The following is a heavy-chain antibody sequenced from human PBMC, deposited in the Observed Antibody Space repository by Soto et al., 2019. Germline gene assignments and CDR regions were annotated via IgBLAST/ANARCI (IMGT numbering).Heavy chain of an antibody. J-gene: IGHJ4*02. D-gene: IGHD3-16*01. CDR2: IGHSGGT. CDR3: ARQGGYYFDY. V-gene: IGHV4-34*01. CDR1: VVSFSGYY. Sequence: SETLSLTCAFYVVSFSGYYWSCIRHPPGKWLEWIGEIGHSGGTVYNPSLESRVTISGDSSNNQFSLKLNSVTAADTAVYYCARQGGYYFDYWGQRALVSVSS.